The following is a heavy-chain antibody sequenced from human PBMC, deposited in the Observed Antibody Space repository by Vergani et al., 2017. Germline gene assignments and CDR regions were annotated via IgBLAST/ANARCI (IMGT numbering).Heavy chain of an antibody. CDR2: MDYSGST. V-gene: IGHV4-39*01. Sequence: QVQLQESGPGLVKPSETLSLTCTVSGDSVISTDYHWGWIRQPPGKGLEWIVSMDYSGSTSYNPSLECRISISFETPKNQFSLRLTSVTAADTAVYYCASKRGACRAAYCHAYDFWGPGTLVGVSS. CDR3: ASKRGACRAAYCHAYDF. J-gene: IGHJ4*02. D-gene: IGHD2-15*01. CDR1: GDSVISTDYH.